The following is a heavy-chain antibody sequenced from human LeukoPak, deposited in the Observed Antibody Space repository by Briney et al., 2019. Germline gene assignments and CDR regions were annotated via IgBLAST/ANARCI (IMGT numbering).Heavy chain of an antibody. D-gene: IGHD2-2*01. CDR1: GGSISNYY. Sequence: PSETLSLTCTVSGGSISNYYWSWIRQPPGKGLEWIVYIHYSGVTNYNPSLRSRTTTSVDTSKNQFSLKLSSVTAADTAVYYCARQWIVVVPAAMHYYYGMDVWGQGTTVTVSS. V-gene: IGHV4-59*08. J-gene: IGHJ6*02. CDR2: IHYSGVT. CDR3: ARQWIVVVPAAMHYYYGMDV.